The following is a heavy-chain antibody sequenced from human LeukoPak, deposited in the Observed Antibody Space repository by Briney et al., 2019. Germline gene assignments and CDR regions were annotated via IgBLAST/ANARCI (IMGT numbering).Heavy chain of an antibody. Sequence: SETLSLTCAVYGGSFSGYYWSWTRQPPGKGLEWIGEINHSGSTNYNPSLKSRVTISVDTSKNQFSLKLSSVTAADTAVYYCARFWSAGIGLNDAFDIWGQGTMVTVSS. CDR2: INHSGST. D-gene: IGHD6-13*01. CDR1: GGSFSGYY. CDR3: ARFWSAGIGLNDAFDI. V-gene: IGHV4-34*09. J-gene: IGHJ3*02.